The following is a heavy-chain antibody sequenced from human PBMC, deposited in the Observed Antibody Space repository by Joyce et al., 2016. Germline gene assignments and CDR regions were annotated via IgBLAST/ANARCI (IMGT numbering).Heavy chain of an antibody. D-gene: IGHD6-19*01. CDR3: ASGLYTNGWGVFDF. CDR1: GGPIDSFY. Sequence: LVKPSETLSLTCSVTGGPIDSFYWSWIRQSPRKGLEWIGYIWIGKIHHSETTNYNPSLQSRVTMSGDRSKSQVGLRLNSLTAADTAVYYCASGLYTNGWGVFDFWGQGTLVTVSS. V-gene: IGHV4-59*01. CDR2: IWIGKIHHSETT. J-gene: IGHJ4*02.